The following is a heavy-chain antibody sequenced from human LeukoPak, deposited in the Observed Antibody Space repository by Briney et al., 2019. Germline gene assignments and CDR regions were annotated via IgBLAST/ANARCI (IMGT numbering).Heavy chain of an antibody. D-gene: IGHD2-2*01. V-gene: IGHV4-34*01. J-gene: IGHJ4*02. CDR1: GGSFSGYY. CDR2: INHSGST. CDR3: ARKNCSSTSCYDY. Sequence: SETLSLTCAVYGGSFSGYYWSWIRQPPGKGLEWIGEINHSGSTNYNPSLKSRATISVDTSKNQFSLKLSSVTAADTAVYYCARKNCSSTSCYDYWGQGTLVTVSS.